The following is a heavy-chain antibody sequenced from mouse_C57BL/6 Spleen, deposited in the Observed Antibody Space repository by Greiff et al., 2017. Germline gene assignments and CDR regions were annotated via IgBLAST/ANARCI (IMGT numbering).Heavy chain of an antibody. CDR2: ISGGGGNT. CDR1: GFTFSSYT. CDR3: ARHDAGTSGFDY. Sequence: EVMLVESGGGLVKPGGSLKLSCAASGFTFSSYTMSWVRQTPEKRLEWVATISGGGGNTYYPDSVKGRFTISRDNAKNTLYLQRSSLSSEDTALYYCARHDAGTSGFDYWGQGTTLTVSS. D-gene: IGHD4-1*01. J-gene: IGHJ2*01. V-gene: IGHV5-9*01.